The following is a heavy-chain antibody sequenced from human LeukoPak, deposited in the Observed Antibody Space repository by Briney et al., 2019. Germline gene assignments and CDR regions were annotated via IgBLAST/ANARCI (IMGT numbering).Heavy chain of an antibody. Sequence: GGSLRLSCAASGFTFSSYGMSWVRQAPGKGLEWDSAISGSGGSTYYADSVKGRFTISRDNSDNTLYLQMNSLRAEDTAIYYCAKPHILMSTVCFFDSWGQGTRVTVSS. CDR3: AKPHILMSTVCFFDS. J-gene: IGHJ4*02. V-gene: IGHV3-23*01. D-gene: IGHD5/OR15-5a*01. CDR1: GFTFSSYG. CDR2: ISGSGGST.